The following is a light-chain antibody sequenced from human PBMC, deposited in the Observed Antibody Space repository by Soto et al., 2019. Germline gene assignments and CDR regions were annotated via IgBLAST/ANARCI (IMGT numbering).Light chain of an antibody. CDR1: QSVDNY. CDR3: QQRNSWPIT. V-gene: IGKV3-11*01. CDR2: DAS. Sequence: EIGLTQSPATLSLSPGERATLSCRASQSVDNYLAWYQQKPGQTPRLLIYDASNRATGIPVRFSGSGSGTDFPLTISSLEPEDFAIYYCQQRNSWPITFGQGTRLEIK. J-gene: IGKJ5*01.